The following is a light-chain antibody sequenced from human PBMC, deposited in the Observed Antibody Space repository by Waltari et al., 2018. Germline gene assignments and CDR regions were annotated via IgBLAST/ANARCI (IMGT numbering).Light chain of an antibody. CDR1: QAIRND. J-gene: IGKJ1*01. CDR3: LQHNSFPRT. V-gene: IGKV1-17*01. CDR2: DAS. Sequence: DIQMTQSPSSPSASVGDRVTITCRASQAIRNDLGWYQQKAGQAPQRLIYDASNLHPGVPSRFRGSGSGTEFTLTISSLQPEDFATYYCLQHNSFPRTFGQGTKVEI.